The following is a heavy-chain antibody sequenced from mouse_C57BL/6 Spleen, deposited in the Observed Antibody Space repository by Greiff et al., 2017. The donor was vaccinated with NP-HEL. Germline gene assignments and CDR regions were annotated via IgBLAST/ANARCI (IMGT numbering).Heavy chain of an antibody. Sequence: EVQGVESGGGLVQPKGSLKLSCAASGFSFNTYAMNWVRQAPGKGLEWVARIRSKSNNYATYYADSVKDRFTISRDDSESMLYLQMNNLKTEDTAMYYCVREGGVLGPHFDYWGQGTTLTVSS. CDR1: GFSFNTYA. J-gene: IGHJ2*01. D-gene: IGHD4-1*01. V-gene: IGHV10-1*01. CDR3: VREGGVLGPHFDY. CDR2: IRSKSNNYAT.